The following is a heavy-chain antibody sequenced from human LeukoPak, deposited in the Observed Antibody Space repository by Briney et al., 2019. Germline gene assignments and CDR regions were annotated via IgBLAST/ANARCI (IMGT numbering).Heavy chain of an antibody. CDR3: AKDPDTAMAYYYYGMDV. Sequence: GGSLRLSCAASGFTFSSYAMSWVRRAPGKGLEWVSAISGSGGSTYYADSVKGRFTISRDNSKNTLYLQMNSLRAEDTAVYYCAKDPDTAMAYYYYGMDVWGQGTTVTVSS. V-gene: IGHV3-23*01. CDR1: GFTFSSYA. D-gene: IGHD5-18*01. CDR2: ISGSGGST. J-gene: IGHJ6*02.